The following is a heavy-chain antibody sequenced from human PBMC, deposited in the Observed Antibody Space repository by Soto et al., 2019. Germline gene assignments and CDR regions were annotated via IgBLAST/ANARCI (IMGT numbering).Heavy chain of an antibody. J-gene: IGHJ6*02. CDR1: GGTFSSYA. D-gene: IGHD2-2*01. CDR3: ESIVVVPAANHCGMDV. V-gene: IGHV1-69*01. CDR2: IIPIFGTA. Sequence: QVQLEQSGAEVKKPGSSVKVSCKASGGTFSSYAISWVRQAPGQGLEWMGGIIPIFGTANYAQKLQGRVTITADESTSTAYMELSSLRSEDTAVYYCESIVVVPAANHCGMDVWGQGTTVTVSS.